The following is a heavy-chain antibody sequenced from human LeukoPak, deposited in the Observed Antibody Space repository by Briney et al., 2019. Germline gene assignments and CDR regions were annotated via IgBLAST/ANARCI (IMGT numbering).Heavy chain of an antibody. CDR2: IYTSGST. J-gene: IGHJ6*03. D-gene: IGHD1-1*01. Sequence: ASETLSLTCTVSGGSISSYYWSWIRQPPGKGLEWIGRIYTSGSTNYNPSLKSRVTMSVDTSKNQFSLKLSSVTAADTAVYYCARHVRWVERQGYYYYMDVWGKGTTVTISS. CDR1: GGSISSYY. CDR3: ARHVRWVERQGYYYYMDV. V-gene: IGHV4-4*07.